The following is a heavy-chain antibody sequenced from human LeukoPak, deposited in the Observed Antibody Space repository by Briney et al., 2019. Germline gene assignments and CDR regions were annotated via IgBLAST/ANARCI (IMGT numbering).Heavy chain of an antibody. CDR1: GGSISSGDSY. CDR3: ARGEAGQYDILPYYFDY. V-gene: IGHV4-31*03. D-gene: IGHD3-9*01. Sequence: PSQTLSLTCTVSGGSISSGDSYWSWIRQHPGRGLEWIGYICYSGSTYYNPSLKSRVTISVDTSKNQFSLKLSSVTAADTAVYYCARGEAGQYDILPYYFDYWGQGALVTVSS. J-gene: IGHJ4*02. CDR2: ICYSGST.